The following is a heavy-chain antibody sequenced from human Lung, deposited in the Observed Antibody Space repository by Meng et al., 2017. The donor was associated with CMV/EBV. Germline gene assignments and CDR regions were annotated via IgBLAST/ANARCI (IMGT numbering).Heavy chain of an antibody. CDR1: GFTCNYYA. V-gene: IGHV3-43D*03. Sequence: SCEVSGFTCNYYAMHWVRQTPGKGLEWVAFTSWYGDTKFYADSGRGRFTISRDNIKTSLHLQMISQRPEDTAFYYCAKDRGNSSGRDLENWGQGTLVTVSS. D-gene: IGHD6-6*01. CDR2: TSWYGDTK. CDR3: AKDRGNSSGRDLEN. J-gene: IGHJ1*01.